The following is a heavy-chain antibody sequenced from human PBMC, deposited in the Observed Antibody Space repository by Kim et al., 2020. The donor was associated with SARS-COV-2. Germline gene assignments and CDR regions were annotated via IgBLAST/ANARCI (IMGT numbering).Heavy chain of an antibody. CDR3: AKGGIAVDGRGFDWFDP. V-gene: IGHV3-23*01. J-gene: IGHJ5*02. CDR1: GFTFSSYA. D-gene: IGHD6-19*01. Sequence: GGSLRLSCAASGFTFSSYAMSWVRQAPGKGLEWVPAISGSGGRSYNAASVKGRFTIPRDKTKTTLYMQMTSLRAEDAALYYCAKGGIAVDGRGFDWFDPWGQGTLVTVSS. CDR2: ISGSGGRS.